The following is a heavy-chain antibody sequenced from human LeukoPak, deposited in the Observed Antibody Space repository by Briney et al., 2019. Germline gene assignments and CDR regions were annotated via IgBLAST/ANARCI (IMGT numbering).Heavy chain of an antibody. Sequence: GGSLRLSFAASGFPFSSYAIRWVRQPPGRGLDWVSSISGGCGSTYYADAVKGRVTISRDNAKNSLYLQMNSLRAEDTAVYYCGRWGPGSDIVGALGDYWGEGTLVTVSS. D-gene: IGHD1-26*01. CDR2: ISGGCGST. V-gene: IGHV3-23*01. CDR3: GRWGPGSDIVGALGDY. CDR1: GFPFSSYA. J-gene: IGHJ4*02.